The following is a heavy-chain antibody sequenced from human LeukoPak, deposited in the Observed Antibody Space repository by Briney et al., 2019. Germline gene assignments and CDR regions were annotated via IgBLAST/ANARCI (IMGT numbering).Heavy chain of an antibody. J-gene: IGHJ4*02. Sequence: PGGSLRLSCAASGFTFSSYWMSWVRQAPGKGLEWVANIKQDGSEKYYVDSVKGRFTISRDNAKNSLYPQMNSLRAEDTAVYYCARDLRTRWFGELLPLDYWGQGTLVTVSS. V-gene: IGHV3-7*01. D-gene: IGHD3-10*01. CDR2: IKQDGSEK. CDR1: GFTFSSYW. CDR3: ARDLRTRWFGELLPLDY.